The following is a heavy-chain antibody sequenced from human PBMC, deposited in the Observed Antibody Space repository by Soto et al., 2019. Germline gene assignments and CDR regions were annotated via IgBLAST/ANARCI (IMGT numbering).Heavy chain of an antibody. CDR2: ISWNSGSI. CDR3: ARLPPTLFGECFDY. J-gene: IGHJ4*02. V-gene: IGHV3-9*01. CDR1: GFTFDDYA. D-gene: IGHD3-3*01. Sequence: GGSLRLSCAASGFTFDDYAMHWVRQAPGKGLEWVSGISWNSGSIGYADSVKGRFTISRDNAKNSLYLQMNSLRAEDTAVYYCARLPPTLFGECFDYWGQGTLVTVSS.